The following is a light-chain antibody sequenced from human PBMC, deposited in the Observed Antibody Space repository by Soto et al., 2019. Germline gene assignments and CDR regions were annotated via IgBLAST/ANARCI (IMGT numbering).Light chain of an antibody. CDR3: QQYGSSSIT. CDR1: QSVSSGY. CDR2: DAS. J-gene: IGKJ5*01. Sequence: EIVLTQSPGTLSLSPGERATLSCGASQSVSSGYLAWYQQKPGQAPRLLIYDASSRATGIPDRFSGSGSGTDFTLTISRLEPEDFAVYYCQQYGSSSITFGQGTRLEIK. V-gene: IGKV3-20*01.